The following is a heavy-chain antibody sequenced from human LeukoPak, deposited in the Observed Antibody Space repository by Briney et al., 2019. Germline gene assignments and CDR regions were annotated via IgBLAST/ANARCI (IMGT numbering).Heavy chain of an antibody. CDR1: GYSISSGYY. CDR3: ARIMYSRAGWFDP. V-gene: IGHV4-38-2*02. CDR2: VYHVGTT. D-gene: IGHD6-13*01. Sequence: SETLSLTCTVSGYSISSGYYWGWIRQPPGKGLEWIGVYHVGTTDYNPSLKSRVTISVDGSKNQMSLTLSSVAAEDTAVFYCARIMYSRAGWFDPWGQGTLVTVSS. J-gene: IGHJ5*02.